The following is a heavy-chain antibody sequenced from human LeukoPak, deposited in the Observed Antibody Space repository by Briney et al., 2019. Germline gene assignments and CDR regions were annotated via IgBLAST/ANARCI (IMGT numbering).Heavy chain of an antibody. D-gene: IGHD6-13*01. CDR2: ISGSGGST. CDR1: GFTFSSYA. J-gene: IGHJ4*02. Sequence: GGSLRLSCAASGFTFSSYAMSWVRQAPGKGLEWVSAISGSGGSTYYADSVKGRFTISRDNSKNTLYLQMNSLRAEDTAVYYCARVLGYSSSWPFDYWGQGTLVTVSS. V-gene: IGHV3-23*01. CDR3: ARVLGYSSSWPFDY.